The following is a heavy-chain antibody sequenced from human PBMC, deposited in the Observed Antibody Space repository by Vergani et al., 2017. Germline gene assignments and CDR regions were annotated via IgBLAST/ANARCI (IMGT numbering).Heavy chain of an antibody. CDR2: IYHSGSP. V-gene: IGHV4-30-4*08. J-gene: IGHJ2*01. Sequence: QVKLQESGPGLLKPSQTLSLTCTVSGESIRSGSHYWSWIRQPAGKGPEWIGYIYHSGSPFYNPSLKSRFTISIDTSRNRFSLRLPSVTAADTAVYYCARGRGDNWYFDLWGRGTLVTVSS. CDR3: ARGRGDNWYFDL. CDR1: GESIRSGSHY. D-gene: IGHD3-10*01.